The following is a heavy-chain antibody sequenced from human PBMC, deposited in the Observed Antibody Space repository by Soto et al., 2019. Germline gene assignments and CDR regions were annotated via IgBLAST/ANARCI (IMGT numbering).Heavy chain of an antibody. J-gene: IGHJ6*02. CDR2: IGTAHDT. V-gene: IGHV3-13*01. CDR3: VRDPPYCSSTGCYHAGLDV. CDR1: GFTFSSYD. Sequence: GESLKISCAASGFTFSSYDMHWVRHGTGKGLEWVSGIGTAHDTFYPDSVKGRFTMSRENAKNSLYLHMNGLRAEDTAVYYCVRDPPYCSSTGCYHAGLDVWGQGTTVTVSS. D-gene: IGHD2-2*01.